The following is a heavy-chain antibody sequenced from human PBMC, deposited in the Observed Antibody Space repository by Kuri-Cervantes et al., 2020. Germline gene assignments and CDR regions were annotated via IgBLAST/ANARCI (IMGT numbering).Heavy chain of an antibody. V-gene: IGHV2-5*01. CDR2: IYWNDDK. D-gene: IGHD5-12*01. Sequence: SGPTLAQPTQTLTLTCTFSGFSLSTSAVGGGWIRQPPGKDLEWLALIYWNDDKRYSPSLKSRLSITKDTSKTQVVLKMTNMDPVDKATDYCANMRGVATIRRSVFDYWGQGTLVTVSS. J-gene: IGHJ4*02. CDR1: GFSLSTSAVG. CDR3: ANMRGVATIRRSVFDY.